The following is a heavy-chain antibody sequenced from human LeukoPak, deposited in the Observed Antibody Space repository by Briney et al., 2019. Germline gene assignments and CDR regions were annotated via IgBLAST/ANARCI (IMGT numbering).Heavy chain of an antibody. CDR2: ISGSGDST. D-gene: IGHD3-10*01. V-gene: IGHV3-23*01. CDR1: GFTFSSYA. CDR3: AKDRYYDSGSPDV. Sequence: GGFLRLSCAASGFTFSSYAMNWVRQAPGKGLEWVSAISGSGDSTYYADSVKGRFTISRDNSKNTLYLQLNSLRAEDTAIYYCAKDRYYDSGSPDVWGQGTTVTVSS. J-gene: IGHJ6*02.